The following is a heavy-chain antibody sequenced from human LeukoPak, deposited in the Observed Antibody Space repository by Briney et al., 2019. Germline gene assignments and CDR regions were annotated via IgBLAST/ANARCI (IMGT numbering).Heavy chain of an antibody. V-gene: IGHV3-20*04. D-gene: IGHD1-26*01. Sequence: RSGGSLRLSCAASGFTFDDYGMSWVRQAPGKGLEWVSGINWNGGSTGYADSVKGRFTISRDNAKNSLYLQMNSLRAEDTALYYCAWRYSGSYYSEDYYYYYMDVWGKGTTVTVSS. CDR2: INWNGGST. CDR3: AWRYSGSYYSEDYYYYYMDV. CDR1: GFTFDDYG. J-gene: IGHJ6*03.